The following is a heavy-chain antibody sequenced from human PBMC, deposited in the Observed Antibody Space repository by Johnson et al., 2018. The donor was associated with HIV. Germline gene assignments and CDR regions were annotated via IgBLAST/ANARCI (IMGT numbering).Heavy chain of an antibody. V-gene: IGHV3-30-3*01. Sequence: QMLLVESGGGLVQPGGSLRLSCAASGFTFSSYAMNWVRQAPGKGLEWVAVISYDGNNTYSADSVKGRFTISRDNSKNTLYLQMNSLRAEDTAVYYCAKDLVDTAMDDAFDIWGQGTMVTVSS. CDR2: ISYDGNNT. CDR3: AKDLVDTAMDDAFDI. J-gene: IGHJ3*02. CDR1: GFTFSSYA. D-gene: IGHD5-18*01.